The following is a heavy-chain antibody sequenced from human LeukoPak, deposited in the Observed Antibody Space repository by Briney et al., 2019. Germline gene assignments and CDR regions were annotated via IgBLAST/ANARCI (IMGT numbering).Heavy chain of an antibody. J-gene: IGHJ3*02. D-gene: IGHD2-21*02. Sequence: PGGSLRLSCAASGFTFSSYGMHWVRQAPGKGLEWVAFIRYDGSNKYYADSVKGRFTISRDNSKNTLYLQMNSLRAEDTAVYYCARDFAYCGGDCIAHDAFDIWGQGTMVTVSS. CDR2: IRYDGSNK. V-gene: IGHV3-30*02. CDR1: GFTFSSYG. CDR3: ARDFAYCGGDCIAHDAFDI.